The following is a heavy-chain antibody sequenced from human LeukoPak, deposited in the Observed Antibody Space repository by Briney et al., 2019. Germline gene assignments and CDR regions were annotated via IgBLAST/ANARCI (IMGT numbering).Heavy chain of an antibody. CDR3: ARDYCSSTSCLFDY. Sequence: GRSLRLSCAASGFTFSSYGMHWVRQAPGKGLEWVAVIWNDGNNRYYVDSVKGRFTISRDNSKNALYLQMNSLSTEDTAVYYCARDYCSSTSCLFDYWGQGTLVTVSS. J-gene: IGHJ4*02. V-gene: IGHV3-33*08. CDR1: GFTFSSYG. CDR2: IWNDGNNR. D-gene: IGHD2-2*01.